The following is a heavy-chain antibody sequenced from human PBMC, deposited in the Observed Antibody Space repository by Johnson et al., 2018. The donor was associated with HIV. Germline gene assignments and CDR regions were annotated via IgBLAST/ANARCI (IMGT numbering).Heavy chain of an antibody. J-gene: IGHJ3*02. Sequence: QVHLVESGGGVVQPGRSLRLSCAASGFTLTNYPMHWVRQAPGNGLAWVAVISFDGKNKFYADSVKGRFTISRDNSKNTLYLQMNSLRAEDTAVYYCARGGYYYESPEAFDIWGQGTMVTVSS. CDR2: ISFDGKNK. V-gene: IGHV3-30*04. D-gene: IGHD3-22*01. CDR1: GFTLTNYP. CDR3: ARGGYYYESPEAFDI.